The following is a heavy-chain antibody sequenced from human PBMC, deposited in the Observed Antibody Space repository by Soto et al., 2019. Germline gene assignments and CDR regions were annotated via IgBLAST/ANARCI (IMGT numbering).Heavy chain of an antibody. CDR3: ARVDQQLVQGWFDP. D-gene: IGHD6-13*01. CDR2: IIPIFPTP. V-gene: IGHV1-69*13. Sequence: SVKVSCKASGGTFGNSAISWVRQAPGQGLEWMGGIIPIFPTPDYAQKYQGRVTISGDASTSTVYMELTSLRSEDTAVYYCARVDQQLVQGWFDPWGQGTLVTVSS. CDR1: GGTFGNSA. J-gene: IGHJ5*02.